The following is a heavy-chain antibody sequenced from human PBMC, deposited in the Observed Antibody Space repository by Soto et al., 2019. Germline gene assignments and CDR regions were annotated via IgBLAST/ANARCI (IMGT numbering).Heavy chain of an antibody. J-gene: IGHJ4*02. CDR1: GFTFSSYS. V-gene: IGHV3-21*01. CDR3: ARDLLRIAVAGPDY. CDR2: ISSSSPYI. Sequence: NPGGSLRLSCAASGFTFSSYSMNWVRQALGKGLEWVSSISSSSPYIYYADSVKGRFTISRDNAKNSLYLQMNSLRAEDTAVYYCARDLLRIAVAGPDYWGQGTLVTVSS. D-gene: IGHD6-19*01.